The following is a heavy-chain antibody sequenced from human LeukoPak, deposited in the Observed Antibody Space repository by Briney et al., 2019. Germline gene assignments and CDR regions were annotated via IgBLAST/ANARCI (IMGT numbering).Heavy chain of an antibody. CDR2: IYHSGST. D-gene: IGHD6-19*01. CDR3: AAVAGLGNAFDI. J-gene: IGHJ3*02. CDR1: GYSISSGYY. V-gene: IGHV4-38-2*02. Sequence: PSETLSLTCTVSGYSISSGYYWGWIRQPPGKGLEWIGSIYHSGSTYYNPSLKSRVTISVDTSKNQFSLKLSSVTAADTAVYYCAAVAGLGNAFDIWGQGTMVTVSS.